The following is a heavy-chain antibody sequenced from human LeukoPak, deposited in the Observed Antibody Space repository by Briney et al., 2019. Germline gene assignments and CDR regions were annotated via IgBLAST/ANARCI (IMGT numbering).Heavy chain of an antibody. Sequence: GGSLRLSCAASGFTFTTYGMPWVRQAPGKGLEWVAFIRYDESNKYYADSVKGRFTISRDNSKNTLYLQMNSLRAEDTAVYYCARDSGDIITMVRGVIGGYFDYWGQGTLVTVSS. D-gene: IGHD3-10*01. J-gene: IGHJ4*02. CDR3: ARDSGDIITMVRGVIGGYFDY. CDR2: IRYDESNK. V-gene: IGHV3-30*02. CDR1: GFTFTTYG.